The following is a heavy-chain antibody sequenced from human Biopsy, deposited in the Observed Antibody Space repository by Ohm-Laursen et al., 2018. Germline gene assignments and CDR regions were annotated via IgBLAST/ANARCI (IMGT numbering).Heavy chain of an antibody. D-gene: IGHD4-23*01. J-gene: IGHJ4*02. CDR1: GASVTSRSYY. V-gene: IGHV4-61*01. Sequence: SDTLSLTCSVSGASVTSRSYYWSWVRQPPGKGLEWIAYIFHSGKINDNPSLNSRVTISVGTSRRQSSLKMRSVTAADTAVYYCAKGRNDNGGMHFGSWGQGTLVTVSS. CDR3: AKGRNDNGGMHFGS. CDR2: IFHSGKI.